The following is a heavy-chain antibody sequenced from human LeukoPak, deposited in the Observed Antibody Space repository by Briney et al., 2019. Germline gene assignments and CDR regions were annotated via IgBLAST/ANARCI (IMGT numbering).Heavy chain of an antibody. CDR3: AQGEGLSRTFDY. Sequence: GGSLRLSCAASGFTFSSYGMSWVRQAPGKGLEWVSSISSSSSYICYADSVKGRFTISRDNAKNSLYLQMNSLRAEDTAVYYCAQGEGLSRTFDYWGQGTLVTVSS. V-gene: IGHV3-21*01. D-gene: IGHD2/OR15-2a*01. CDR2: ISSSSSYI. J-gene: IGHJ4*02. CDR1: GFTFSSYG.